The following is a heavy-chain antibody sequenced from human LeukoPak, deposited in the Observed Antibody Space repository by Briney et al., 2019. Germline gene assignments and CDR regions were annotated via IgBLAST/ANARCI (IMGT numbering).Heavy chain of an antibody. CDR1: GYTFTDYY. V-gene: IGHV1-2*02. Sequence: GASVKVSCKASGYTFTDYYIHWMRQAPGQGLESMGWINPNSGGTNYARKFQGRVTMTRDTSVTTAYMELSRLRSDDTAVYYCARGITIFGVIRPFYYYMDVWGKGTTVTVSS. J-gene: IGHJ6*03. CDR3: ARGITIFGVIRPFYYYMDV. D-gene: IGHD3-3*01. CDR2: INPNSGGT.